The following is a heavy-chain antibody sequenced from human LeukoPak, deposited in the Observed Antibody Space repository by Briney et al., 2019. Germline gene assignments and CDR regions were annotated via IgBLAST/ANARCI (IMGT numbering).Heavy chain of an antibody. D-gene: IGHD3-9*01. V-gene: IGHV4-59*01. CDR1: GGSISSYY. CDR3: ASHYDILTGYAY. Sequence: NPSETLSLTCTVSGGSISSYYWSWIRQPPGKGLEWIGYIHYSGSTNYNPSLKSRVTISVDTSKNQFSLKLSSVTAAGTAVYYCASHYDILTGYAYWGQGTLVTVSS. J-gene: IGHJ4*02. CDR2: IHYSGST.